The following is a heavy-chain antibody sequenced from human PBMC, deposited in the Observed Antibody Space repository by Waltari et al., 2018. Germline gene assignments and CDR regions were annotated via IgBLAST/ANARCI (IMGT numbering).Heavy chain of an antibody. CDR2: INHSGST. D-gene: IGHD6-19*01. J-gene: IGHJ4*02. Sequence: QVQLQQWGAGLLKPSATLSLTCAVYGGSFSGYYWSWIRQPPGKGLEWIGEINHSGSTNYNPSLKSRVTISVDTSKNQFSLKLSSVTAADTAVYYCAIGGSGWYFDYWGQGTLVTVSS. CDR1: GGSFSGYY. CDR3: AIGGSGWYFDY. V-gene: IGHV4-34*01.